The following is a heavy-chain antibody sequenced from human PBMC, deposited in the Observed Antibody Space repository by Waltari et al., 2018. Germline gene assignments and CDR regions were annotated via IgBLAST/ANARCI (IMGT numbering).Heavy chain of an antibody. CDR1: GYSFTSYW. Sequence: EVQLVQSGAEVKKPGESLKISCKGSGYSFTSYWIGWVRQMPGKGLVGMGIISPGESTTRHSPSFQGQVTISADKSIRTAYLQWSSLKASDTAMYYCARGGAAALYYVDYWGQGTLVTVSS. CDR2: ISPGESTT. V-gene: IGHV5-51*03. J-gene: IGHJ4*02. CDR3: ARGGAAALYYVDY. D-gene: IGHD6-13*01.